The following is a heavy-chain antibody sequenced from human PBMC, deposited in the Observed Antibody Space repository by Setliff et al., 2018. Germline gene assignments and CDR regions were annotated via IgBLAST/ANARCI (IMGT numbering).Heavy chain of an antibody. J-gene: IGHJ4*02. CDR2: IYTSGST. V-gene: IGHV4-61*09. CDR1: GASITSGGFY. CDR3: ARARTIFGVIRRKGPYYFDY. D-gene: IGHD3-3*01. Sequence: SETLSLTCSVSGASITSGGFYWTWIRQPAGKGLEWIGHIYTSGSTNYNPSLKGRVTISVDTSKNQFSLKLSSVTAADTAVYYCARARTIFGVIRRKGPYYFDYWGQGTLVTVSS.